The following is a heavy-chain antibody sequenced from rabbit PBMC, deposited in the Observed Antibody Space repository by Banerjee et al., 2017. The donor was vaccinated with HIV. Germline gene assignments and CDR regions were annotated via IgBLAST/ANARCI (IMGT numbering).Heavy chain of an antibody. Sequence: QSLEESGGGLVQPGASLTLTCTASGFSFSSSHYMCWVRQAPGKGLEWIGCIYAGSSGSTYYASWAKGRFTISKTSSTTVTLQMTSLTAADTATYFCARANSGGYALDLWGPGTLVTVS. V-gene: IGHV1S40*01. D-gene: IGHD1-1*01. CDR1: GFSFSSSHY. CDR2: IYAGSSGST. J-gene: IGHJ6*01. CDR3: ARANSGGYALDL.